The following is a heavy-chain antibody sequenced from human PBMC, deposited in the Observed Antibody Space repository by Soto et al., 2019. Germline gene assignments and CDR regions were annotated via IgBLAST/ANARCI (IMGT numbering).Heavy chain of an antibody. CDR1: GFTFSSYE. CDR3: SYGGIAASVGY. V-gene: IGHV3-48*03. D-gene: IGHD6-13*01. J-gene: IGHJ4*02. Sequence: EVQLVESGGGLVQPGGSLRLSCAASGFTFSSYEMNWVRQAPGKGLEWVSYISSSGSTRYYADSVKGRFTISRDNAKNSLYLQMNSLRAEDTAVYYCSYGGIAASVGYWGQGTLVTVSS. CDR2: ISSSGSTR.